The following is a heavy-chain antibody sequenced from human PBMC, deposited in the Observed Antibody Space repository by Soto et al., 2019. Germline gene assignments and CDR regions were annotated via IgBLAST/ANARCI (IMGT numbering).Heavy chain of an antibody. CDR2: ISTSGSST. CDR3: ARDDYFGSGSSDFDY. CDR1: GFTFSDYY. J-gene: IGHJ4*02. D-gene: IGHD3-10*01. Sequence: PGGSLRLSCAASGFTFSDYYMTWIRQAPGKGLEWVSYISTSGSSTYYADSVKGRFTISRDNAEDSLYLQMNSLTAEDTAVYYCARDDYFGSGSSDFDYWGQGTLVTVSS. V-gene: IGHV3-11*01.